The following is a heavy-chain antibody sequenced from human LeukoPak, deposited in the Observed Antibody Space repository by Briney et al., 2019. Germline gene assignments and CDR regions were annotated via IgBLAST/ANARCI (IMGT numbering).Heavy chain of an antibody. CDR3: ARLIAAPTFDY. J-gene: IGHJ4*02. Sequence: PGESLLISCKGSGYSFTNYWIIWVRQLPGKGLEWMGKIDPSDSYTNYSPSFQGHVTLSADKSISTAYLQWSSLKASDTAMYSCARLIAAPTFDYWGQGTLVTVSS. CDR2: IDPSDSYT. V-gene: IGHV5-10-1*01. D-gene: IGHD6-13*01. CDR1: GYSFTNYW.